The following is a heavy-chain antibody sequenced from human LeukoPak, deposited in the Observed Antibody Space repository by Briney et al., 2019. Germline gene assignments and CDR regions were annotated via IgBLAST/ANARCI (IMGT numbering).Heavy chain of an antibody. V-gene: IGHV3-66*01. CDR2: IYSGGTT. J-gene: IGHJ4*02. D-gene: IGHD6-13*01. CDR1: GFTVSSNY. Sequence: GGSLRLSCAASGFTVSSNYMSWVRQAPGKGLEWVSVIYSGGTTYYADSVKGRFTISRDNSKNTLHLQMNSLRAEDTAVYYCAKSPRIAAASDYWGQGTLVTVSS. CDR3: AKSPRIAAASDY.